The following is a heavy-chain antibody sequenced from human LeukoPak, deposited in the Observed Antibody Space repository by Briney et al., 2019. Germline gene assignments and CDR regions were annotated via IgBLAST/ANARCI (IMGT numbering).Heavy chain of an antibody. CDR3: AIQSTGDRGYYFDY. D-gene: IGHD7-27*01. J-gene: IGHJ4*02. CDR2: IIPIFGTA. V-gene: IGHV1-69*13. CDR1: GGTFSSYA. Sequence: SVTVSCKASGGTFSSYAISWVRQAPGQGLEWMGGIIPIFGTANYAQKFQGRVTITADESTSTAYMELSSLRSEDTAVYYCAIQSTGDRGYYFDYWGQGTLVTVSS.